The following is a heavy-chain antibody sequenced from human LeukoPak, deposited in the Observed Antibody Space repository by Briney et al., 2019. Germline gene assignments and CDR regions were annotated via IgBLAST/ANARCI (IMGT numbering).Heavy chain of an antibody. CDR3: ARDLGMVRGVPYNWFDP. J-gene: IGHJ5*02. V-gene: IGHV3-21*01. Sequence: PGGSLRLSCAASGFTFSSYSMNWVRQAPGKGLEWVSSISSSSSYIYYADSVKGRFTISRDNAKNSLYLQMNSLRAEDTAVYYCARDLGMVRGVPYNWFDPWGQGTLVTVSS. CDR1: GFTFSSYS. D-gene: IGHD3-10*01. CDR2: ISSSSSYI.